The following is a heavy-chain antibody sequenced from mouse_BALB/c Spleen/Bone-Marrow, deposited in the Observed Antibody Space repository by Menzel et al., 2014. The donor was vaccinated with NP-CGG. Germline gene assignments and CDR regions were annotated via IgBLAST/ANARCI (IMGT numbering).Heavy chain of an antibody. CDR2: ITPNSGYS. Sequence: QVQLKHSGAELARPGASVKMSCQASGYTFTMYTMHWEKKRPGQGLEWIGYITPNSGYSNYNQKFKDKATLTADKSSSTAYMQLSSLTSEDSAVYYCTIRYYAMDYWGQGTSVTVSS. CDR3: TIRYYAMDY. V-gene: IGHV1-4*01. CDR1: GYTFTMYT. J-gene: IGHJ4*01. D-gene: IGHD1-1*01.